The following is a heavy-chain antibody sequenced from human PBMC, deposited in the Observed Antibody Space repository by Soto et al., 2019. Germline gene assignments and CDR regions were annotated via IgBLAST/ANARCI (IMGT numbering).Heavy chain of an antibody. CDR2: MSHSGTT. CDR3: ARDFKAPKDAWAFDY. J-gene: IGHJ4*02. CDR1: GASIISSDW. V-gene: IGHV4-4*02. Sequence: ASETLSLTCAFSGASIISSDWWSWVRQPPGKGLEWIGEMSHSGTTIYNPSLKGRVTISVDVSKNHFSLNLTSVTAADTAVYYCARDFKAPKDAWAFDYWGRGTLVTVSS. D-gene: IGHD3-16*01.